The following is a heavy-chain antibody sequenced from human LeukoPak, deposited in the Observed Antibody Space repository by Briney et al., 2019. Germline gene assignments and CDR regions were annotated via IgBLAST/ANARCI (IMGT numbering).Heavy chain of an antibody. V-gene: IGHV1-18*01. Sequence: ASVKVSCSSSGYILTNYGIYWVRQAPGQGLEWVGWINTYNGETDYAQNFQGRVTMTTDTSTSTAYMDLRSLTSDDTAVYYCARGRLGVSGYKDYLDYWGQGTLVTVSS. CDR3: ARGRLGVSGYKDYLDY. D-gene: IGHD5-12*01. J-gene: IGHJ4*02. CDR1: GYILTNYG. CDR2: INTYNGET.